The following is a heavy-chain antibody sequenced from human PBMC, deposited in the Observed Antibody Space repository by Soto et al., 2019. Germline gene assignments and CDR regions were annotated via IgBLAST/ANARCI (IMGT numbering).Heavy chain of an antibody. J-gene: IGHJ5*02. D-gene: IGHD2-2*01. CDR3: ARESAALNGLDP. CDR2: ISSSSSTI. V-gene: IGHV3-48*02. CDR1: GFTFSSYS. Sequence: EVQLVESGGGLVQPGGSLRLSCAASGFTFSSYSMNWVRQAPGKGLEWVSYISSSSSTIYYADSAKGRFTISRDNAKKSLYRQMNSLRDEDTAVYYCARESAALNGLDPWGQGTLVTVSS.